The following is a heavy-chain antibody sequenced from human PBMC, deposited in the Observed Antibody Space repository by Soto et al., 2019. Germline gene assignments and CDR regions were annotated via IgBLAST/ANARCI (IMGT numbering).Heavy chain of an antibody. Sequence: ETLCPSCSVYGGSFSGYYWSWIRQPPGKGLEWIGEINHSGSTNYNPSLKSRVTISVDTSKNQFSLKLSSVTAADTAVYYCARGRLILSTYYYDSSGYFPYWGQGTLVTVYS. V-gene: IGHV4-34*01. CDR2: INHSGST. J-gene: IGHJ4*02. D-gene: IGHD3-22*01. CDR3: ARGRLILSTYYYDSSGYFPY. CDR1: GGSFSGYY.